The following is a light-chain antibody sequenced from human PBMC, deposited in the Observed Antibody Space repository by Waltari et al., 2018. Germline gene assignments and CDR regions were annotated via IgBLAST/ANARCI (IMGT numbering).Light chain of an antibody. CDR3: QSADSSGIL. Sequence: SYELTQPPSVSVSPGQTARITCSGDALPKQYAYWYQQKPGQAPALVIYKDSERPSGIPERFSGSSSGTTVTLTISGVQAEDEADYYCQSADSSGILFGGGTKLTVL. CDR1: ALPKQY. CDR2: KDS. V-gene: IGLV3-25*03. J-gene: IGLJ2*01.